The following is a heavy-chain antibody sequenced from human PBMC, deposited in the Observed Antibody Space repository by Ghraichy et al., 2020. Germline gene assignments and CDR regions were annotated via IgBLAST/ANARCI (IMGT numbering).Heavy chain of an antibody. D-gene: IGHD6-19*01. J-gene: IGHJ4*02. Sequence: GGSLRLSCAASGFTFSSYAMSWVRQAPGKGLEWVSAISGSGGSTYYADSVKGRFTISRDNSKNTLYLQMNSLRAEDTVVYYCAKDPIDSLVAGDYWGQGTLVTVSS. CDR1: GFTFSSYA. CDR3: AKDPIDSLVAGDY. V-gene: IGHV3-23*01. CDR2: ISGSGGST.